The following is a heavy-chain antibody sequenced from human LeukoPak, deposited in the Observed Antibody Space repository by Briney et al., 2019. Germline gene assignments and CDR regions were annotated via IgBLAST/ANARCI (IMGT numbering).Heavy chain of an antibody. CDR2: IHADGGRT. D-gene: IGHD2/OR15-2a*01. V-gene: IGHV3-43*02. J-gene: IGHJ6*02. CDR1: GFAFADYA. CDR3: STWAFYHGLGV. Sequence: SGGSLRLSCAASGFAFADYAIHWVRQIPGKGLECVAHIHADGGRTFYADSVKGRFTVSRDNGKNSLFLQMDSLTSDDTALYYCSTWAFYHGLGVWGQGATVIVSS.